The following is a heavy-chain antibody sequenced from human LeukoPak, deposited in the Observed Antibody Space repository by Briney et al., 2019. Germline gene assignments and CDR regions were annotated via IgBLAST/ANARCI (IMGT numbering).Heavy chain of an antibody. D-gene: IGHD3-22*01. CDR2: INPGGSWT. V-gene: IGHV1-46*01. Sequence: GASVKVSCKASGYTFTRHYMHWVRQAPGQGLEWMGVINPGGSWTSYAQKFQGRVTMTRDMSTSTDYMELSSLRSEDTAVYYCVRDYDISGPQKNFFDYWGQGTLVTVSS. CDR3: VRDYDISGPQKNFFDY. J-gene: IGHJ4*02. CDR1: GYTFTRHY.